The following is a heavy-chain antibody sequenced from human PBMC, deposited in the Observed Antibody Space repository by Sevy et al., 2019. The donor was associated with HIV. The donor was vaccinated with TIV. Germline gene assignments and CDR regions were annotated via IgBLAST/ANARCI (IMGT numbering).Heavy chain of an antibody. CDR1: GGTFSSYA. Sequence: ASVKASCKASGGTFSSYAISWVRQAPGQGLEWMGGIIPIFGKANYAQKFQGRVTITADKSTSTAYMELSSLRSEDTAVYYCARSSTMVRGVIITLFWFDPWGQGTLVTVSS. CDR2: IIPIFGKA. V-gene: IGHV1-69*06. CDR3: ARSSTMVRGVIITLFWFDP. J-gene: IGHJ5*02. D-gene: IGHD3-10*01.